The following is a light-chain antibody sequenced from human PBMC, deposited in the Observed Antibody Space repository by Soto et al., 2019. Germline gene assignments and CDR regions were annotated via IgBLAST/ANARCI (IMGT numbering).Light chain of an antibody. CDR3: QQYNTFWT. CDR1: QSISRW. Sequence: IKMTQSPSTLSASEGDRVTITCRTGQSISRWLAWYQQKPGEAPKLLIYDASTLESGVPSRFSGSGSGTDFTLTISSLQADDFATYYSQQYNTFWTFGQGTNVDI. CDR2: DAS. V-gene: IGKV1-5*01. J-gene: IGKJ1*01.